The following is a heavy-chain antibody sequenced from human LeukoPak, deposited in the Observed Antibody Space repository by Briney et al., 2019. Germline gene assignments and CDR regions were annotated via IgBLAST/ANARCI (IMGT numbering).Heavy chain of an antibody. Sequence: ASVKVSCKASGYTFTSYYMHWVRQAPGQGLEWMGIIIPSGGSTSYAQKFQGRVTMTRDTSTSTVYMELSSLRSEDTAVYYCARVLQSWGSGSYYRGSFDYWGQGTLVTVSS. J-gene: IGHJ4*02. CDR1: GYTFTSYY. V-gene: IGHV1-46*01. CDR3: ARVLQSWGSGSYYRGSFDY. D-gene: IGHD1-26*01. CDR2: IIPSGGST.